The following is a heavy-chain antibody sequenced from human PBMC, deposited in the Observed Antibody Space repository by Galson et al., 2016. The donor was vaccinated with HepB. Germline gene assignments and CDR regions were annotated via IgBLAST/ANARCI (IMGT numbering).Heavy chain of an antibody. J-gene: IGHJ4*02. V-gene: IGHV3-7*01. D-gene: IGHD2-21*02. Sequence: SLRLSCAASGFTFSSYWMSWVRQAPGKGLEWVANIRYDGSQKYYVDSVKSRFTISRDNAKNSLYLQMDSLRAEDTAVYYCARDYDHCGADPMGAQGILVTVSS. CDR1: GFTFSSYW. CDR3: ARDYDHCGADPM. CDR2: IRYDGSQK.